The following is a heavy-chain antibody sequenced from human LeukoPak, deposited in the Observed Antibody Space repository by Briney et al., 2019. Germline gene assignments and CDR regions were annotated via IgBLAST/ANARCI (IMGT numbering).Heavy chain of an antibody. D-gene: IGHD2/OR15-2a*01. CDR3: ARGRCRNSGCRPYFDY. Sequence: PSETLSLTCTVSGDSISNYYWSWIRQPPGKGLEWIGYIYYSESTNYTPSLKSRVTISTDTSKSQFSLNQRSVTAEDTGIYYCARGRCRNSGCRPYFDYWGQGTQVTVSS. CDR2: IYYSEST. CDR1: GDSISNYY. J-gene: IGHJ4*02. V-gene: IGHV4-59*01.